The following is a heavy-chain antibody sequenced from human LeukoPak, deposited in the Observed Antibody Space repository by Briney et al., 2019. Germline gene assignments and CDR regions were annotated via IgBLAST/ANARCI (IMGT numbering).Heavy chain of an antibody. CDR3: AGDVGGAGSY. CDR2: IDNDGRTT. Sequence: GGSLRLSCAASGFTFSRDWMHWVRQAPGKGPVWVSRIDNDGRTTDYAVSVKGRFTISRDNVQNTLYLRMDSLRAEDTAVYYCAGDVGGAGSYWGQGTLVTVSS. D-gene: IGHD3-10*01. V-gene: IGHV3-74*01. J-gene: IGHJ4*02. CDR1: GFTFSRDW.